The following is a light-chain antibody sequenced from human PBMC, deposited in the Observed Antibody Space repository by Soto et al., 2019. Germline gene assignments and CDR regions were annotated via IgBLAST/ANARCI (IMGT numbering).Light chain of an antibody. J-gene: IGKJ3*01. CDR3: QNYNSAPGA. CDR1: QGISNY. V-gene: IGKV1-27*01. Sequence: DIQMTQSPSSLSASVGDRVTITYRASQGISNYLAWYQQKPGKVPKLLIYAASTLQSGVPSRFSGSGSGTEFTLTISSLQPEDVATYYCQNYNSAPGAFGPGTKVDIK. CDR2: AAS.